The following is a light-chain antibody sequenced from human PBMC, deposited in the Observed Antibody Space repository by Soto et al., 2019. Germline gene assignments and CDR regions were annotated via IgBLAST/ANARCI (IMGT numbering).Light chain of an antibody. CDR2: EVS. V-gene: IGLV2-14*01. CDR3: SSYTTSSTLYV. CDR1: STDVGGYTY. J-gene: IGLJ1*01. Sequence: QSVLTQPASVSGSPGQSITISCTGSSTDVGGYTYVSWYQHHPGKAPKLMIYEVSNRTSGVSNRFSGSKSGNTASLTISGLQAEDEADYYCSSYTTSSTLYVFGTGTKLTVL.